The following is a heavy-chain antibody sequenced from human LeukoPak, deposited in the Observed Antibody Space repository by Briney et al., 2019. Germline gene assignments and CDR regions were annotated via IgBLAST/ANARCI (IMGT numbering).Heavy chain of an antibody. J-gene: IGHJ6*02. CDR2: INPSGGGT. Sequence: ASVKVSCKASGHTFTSYYMHWVRQAPGQGLEWMGIINPSGGGTSYAQKFQGRVTMTRDTSTSTVYMELSSLRSEDTAVYYCARDPAPVVAHYYGPGSPYDGMDVWGQGTTVTVSS. CDR1: GHTFTSYY. D-gene: IGHD3-10*01. V-gene: IGHV1-46*01. CDR3: ARDPAPVVAHYYGPGSPYDGMDV.